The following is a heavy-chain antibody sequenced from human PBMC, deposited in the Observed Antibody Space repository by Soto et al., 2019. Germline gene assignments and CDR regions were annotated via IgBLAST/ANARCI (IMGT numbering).Heavy chain of an antibody. CDR1: GYTLTNYA. J-gene: IGHJ4*02. D-gene: IGHD6-19*01. CDR3: ATEVWGSGWVDS. V-gene: IGHV1-3*05. CDR2: INGGNGNT. Sequence: QVQFVQSGVEEKKPGASVKISCEASGYTLTNYALHWVRQAPGQGFEWMGLINGGNGNTRYSQTFQGRVTITTNTSATRVYMELRSLKSEDTAMYYCATEVWGSGWVDSWGQGTLVTVSS.